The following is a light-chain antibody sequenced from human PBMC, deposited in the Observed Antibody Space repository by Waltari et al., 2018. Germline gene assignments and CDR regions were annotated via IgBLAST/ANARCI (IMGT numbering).Light chain of an antibody. J-gene: IGKJ1*01. V-gene: IGKV4-1*01. CDR2: WAS. CDR1: QSVLYSSNNRNY. Sequence: DIVMTQSPDSLAVSLGERATINCKSSQSVLYSSNNRNYLTWYQQKPGQPPKMLIYWASTRESGVPDRFSGSGSGTDFTLTISSLQAEDVAVYYCHQYYSNRMWTFGQGTKVEIK. CDR3: HQYYSNRMWT.